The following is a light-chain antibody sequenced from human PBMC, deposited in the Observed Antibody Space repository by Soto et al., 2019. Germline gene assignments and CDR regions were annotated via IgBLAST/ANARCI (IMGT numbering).Light chain of an antibody. CDR1: NSNIGSNS. CDR3: AAWDYSLNGPV. Sequence: QSVLIQPPSASGTPGQRVTISCSGSNSNIGSNSVNWYQQFPGTAPKLVIYTDNQRPSGAPDRFSGSKSGTSASLAISGLQSEDEGDYYCAAWDYSLNGPVFGGGTKLTVL. V-gene: IGLV1-44*01. CDR2: TDN. J-gene: IGLJ2*01.